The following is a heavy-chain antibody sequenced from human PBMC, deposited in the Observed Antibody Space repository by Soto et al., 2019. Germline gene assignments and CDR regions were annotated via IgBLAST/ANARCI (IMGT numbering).Heavy chain of an antibody. CDR2: IHYSGST. V-gene: IGHV4-59*08. Sequence: QVHLQESGPGLVKPSETLSLTCTVSGGSISSHFWIWIRQAPGKGLEWIGWIHYSGSTSYNPSLKSPVTISFDTSNNQFSLKLSSVTAADTAMYYCARPIGSGLVTPWGFWGQGIMVTVSS. J-gene: IGHJ4*02. CDR1: GGSISSHF. CDR3: ARPIGSGLVTPWGF. D-gene: IGHD3-9*01.